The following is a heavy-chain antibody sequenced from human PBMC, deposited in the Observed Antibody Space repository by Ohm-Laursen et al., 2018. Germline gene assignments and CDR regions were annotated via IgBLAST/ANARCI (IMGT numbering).Heavy chain of an antibody. V-gene: IGHV3-48*01. D-gene: IGHD6-13*01. CDR3: TRDTGYSSSWFDWHFDL. J-gene: IGHJ2*01. Sequence: SLRLSCAASGLTFNHAWMNWVRQAPGRGLEWVSYIGRDSSPIYYGDSVKGRFTFSRDNAKNSVYLQMNSLRAEDTALYYCTRDTGYSSSWFDWHFDLWGRGTLVTVSS. CDR1: GLTFNHAW. CDR2: IGRDSSPI.